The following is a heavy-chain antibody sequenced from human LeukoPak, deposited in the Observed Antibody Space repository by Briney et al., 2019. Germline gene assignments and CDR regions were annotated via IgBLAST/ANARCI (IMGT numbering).Heavy chain of an antibody. D-gene: IGHD4-11*01. J-gene: IGHJ4*02. CDR1: GFTFSSYE. Sequence: GGSLRLSCAASGFTFSSYEMNWVRQAPGKGLEWVSYISSSGSTIYYADSVKGRFTISRDNAKNSLYLQMNSLRAEDTAVYYCARALGSNYEEYYFDYWGQGTLVTVSS. CDR3: ARALGSNYEEYYFDY. CDR2: ISSSGSTI. V-gene: IGHV3-48*03.